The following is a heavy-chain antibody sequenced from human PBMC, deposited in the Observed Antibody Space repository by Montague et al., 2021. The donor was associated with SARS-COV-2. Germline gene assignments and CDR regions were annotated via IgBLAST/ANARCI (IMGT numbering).Heavy chain of an antibody. Sequence: SETLSLTCTVSGGSISSYYWSWIRQPPGKGLEWIGYIYYSGSTNYNPSLKSRVTISVDTSKNQFSLKLSSVTAADTAVYYCARQYYDSSGEDAFDIWGQGTMVTVPS. D-gene: IGHD3-22*01. CDR3: ARQYYDSSGEDAFDI. CDR2: IYYSGST. J-gene: IGHJ3*02. V-gene: IGHV4-59*08. CDR1: GGSISSYY.